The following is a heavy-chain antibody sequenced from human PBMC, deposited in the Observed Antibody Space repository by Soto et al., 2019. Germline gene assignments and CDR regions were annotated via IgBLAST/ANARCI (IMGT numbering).Heavy chain of an antibody. CDR1: GGSISSYY. Sequence: SETLSLTCTVSGGSISSYYWSWIRQPPGKGLEWIGYIYYSGSTNYNPSLKSRVTISVDTSKNQFSLKLSSVTAADTAVYYCAGGTTVGYMDVWGKGTTVTVSS. D-gene: IGHD4-17*01. J-gene: IGHJ6*03. V-gene: IGHV4-59*01. CDR3: AGGTTVGYMDV. CDR2: IYYSGST.